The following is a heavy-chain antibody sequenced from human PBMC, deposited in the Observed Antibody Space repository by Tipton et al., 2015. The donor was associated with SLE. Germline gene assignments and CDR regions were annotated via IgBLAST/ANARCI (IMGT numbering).Heavy chain of an antibody. CDR2: IRSDGSGI. Sequence: GSLRLSCEVSGFTFRNYAMHWVRQAPGKGLEWVAIIRSDGSGIDYADSVKGRFTISRDNSKNTLYLHMSSLSAEDAALYYCAKDNRVMPQGWLDPWGQGTRVTVSS. V-gene: IGHV3-30*02. J-gene: IGHJ5*02. CDR1: GFTFRNYA. CDR3: AKDNRVMPQGWLDP. D-gene: IGHD3-16*01.